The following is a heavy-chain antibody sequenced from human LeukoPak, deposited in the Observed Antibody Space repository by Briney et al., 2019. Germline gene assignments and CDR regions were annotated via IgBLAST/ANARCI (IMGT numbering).Heavy chain of an antibody. CDR1: GGSISRYY. Sequence: SETLSLTCTVSGGSISRYYWSWIRQPPGKGLEWIGYMYYSGSTNYNPSLKSRVTISVDTSKNQFSLKLSSVTAADTAVYYCARANTWSGSYWTWGQGTLVTVSS. J-gene: IGHJ5*02. V-gene: IGHV4-59*01. D-gene: IGHD1-26*01. CDR2: MYYSGST. CDR3: ARANTWSGSYWT.